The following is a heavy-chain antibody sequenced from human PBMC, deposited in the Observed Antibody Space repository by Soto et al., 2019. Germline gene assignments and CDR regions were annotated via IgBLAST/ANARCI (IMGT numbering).Heavy chain of an antibody. CDR2: IYYSGST. D-gene: IGHD6-13*01. CDR3: ARDVAAAGNWFDP. CDR1: GASTSSGDYY. Sequence: SETLSLTCTVSGASTSSGDYYWSWIRQPPGKGLEWIGYIYYSGSTYYNPSLKSRVTISLDTSKNQFSLKLTSVTAADTAVYYCARDVAAAGNWFDPWGQGTLVTVSS. J-gene: IGHJ5*02. V-gene: IGHV4-30-4*01.